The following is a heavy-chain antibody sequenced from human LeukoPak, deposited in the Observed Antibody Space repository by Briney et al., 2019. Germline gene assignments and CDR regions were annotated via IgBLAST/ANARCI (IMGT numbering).Heavy chain of an antibody. J-gene: IGHJ4*02. CDR2: ISTSSSYI. CDR1: GFTFDDYA. Sequence: GGSLRLSCAASGFTFDDYAMHWVRQAPGKGLERVSSISTSSSYIHYADSVKGRFTISRDNAKNSLYLQMNSLRAEDTAVYYCARGTLNIPGEHGAFDYWGQGTLVTVSS. D-gene: IGHD1-14*01. V-gene: IGHV3-21*01. CDR3: ARGTLNIPGEHGAFDY.